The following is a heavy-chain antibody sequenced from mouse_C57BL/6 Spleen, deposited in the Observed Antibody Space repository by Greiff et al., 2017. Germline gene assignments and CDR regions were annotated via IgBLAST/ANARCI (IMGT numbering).Heavy chain of an antibody. Sequence: EVQLVEPGGDFVKPGGSLKLSCAASGFTFTSYCMSWVRQTPDQSLEWVANISTAGSYTNYPDSVKGRFTISRDNASNTLYLQMSSLKSEDTASDCCAGDGETGYFDVWGTGTTVTVSS. V-gene: IGHV5-6*01. J-gene: IGHJ1*03. CDR3: AGDGETGYFDV. CDR1: GFTFTSYC. CDR2: ISTAGSYT. D-gene: IGHD2-13*01.